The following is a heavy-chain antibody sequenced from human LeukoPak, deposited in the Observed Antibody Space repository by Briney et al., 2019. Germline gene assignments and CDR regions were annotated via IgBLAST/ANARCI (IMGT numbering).Heavy chain of an antibody. CDR3: ARDRTLSYCGGGCPDAFDI. D-gene: IGHD2-21*02. J-gene: IGHJ3*02. CDR1: GGSISSSSYY. CDR2: IYYTGST. V-gene: IGHV4-39*07. Sequence: PSETLSLTCTVSGGSISSSSYYWGWIRQPPGKGLEWIGSIYYTGSTYYNPSLKSRVTISVDTSKNQFSLKLSSVTAADTAVYYSARDRTLSYCGGGCPDAFDIWGQGTMVTVSS.